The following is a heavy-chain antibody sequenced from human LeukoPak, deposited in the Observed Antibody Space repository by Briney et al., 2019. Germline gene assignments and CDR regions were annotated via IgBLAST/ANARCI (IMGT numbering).Heavy chain of an antibody. J-gene: IGHJ4*02. CDR3: ARGLSGAAAATVFDY. D-gene: IGHD6-13*01. CDR1: GGSFSGYY. Sequence: SETLSLTCAVYGGSFSGYYWSWIRQPPGKGLEWIREINHSGSTNYNPSLKSRVTISVDTSKNQFSLKLSSVTAADTAVYYCARGLSGAAAATVFDYWGQGTLVTVSS. V-gene: IGHV4-34*01. CDR2: INHSGST.